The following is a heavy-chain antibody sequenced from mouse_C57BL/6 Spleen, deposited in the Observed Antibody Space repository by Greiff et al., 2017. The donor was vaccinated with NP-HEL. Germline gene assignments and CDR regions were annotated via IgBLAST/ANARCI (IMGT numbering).Heavy chain of an antibody. D-gene: IGHD4-1*02. CDR3: AGSTGFYAMDY. Sequence: EVHLVESGGGLVQPGGSLSLSCAASGFTFTDYYMSWVRQPPGKALEWLGFIRTKANGYTTEYSASVKGRFTISRDNSQSILYLQMNALRAEDSATYYCAGSTGFYAMDYWGQGTSVTVSS. CDR1: GFTFTDYY. CDR2: IRTKANGYTT. V-gene: IGHV7-3*01. J-gene: IGHJ4*01.